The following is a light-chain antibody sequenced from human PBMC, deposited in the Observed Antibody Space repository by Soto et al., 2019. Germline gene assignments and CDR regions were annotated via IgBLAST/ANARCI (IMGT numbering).Light chain of an antibody. Sequence: QSVLTQPTSLSGAPGQRVTISCTGGSSNIGAGFDVHWYQQLPGTAPKLLIFGKNNRPSWVPDRFSGSKSGTSASLAITGLQAEDEGDYYCQSYDSSLSGSIFGGGTKLTVL. CDR1: SSNIGAGFD. CDR2: GKN. CDR3: QSYDSSLSGSI. V-gene: IGLV1-40*01. J-gene: IGLJ2*01.